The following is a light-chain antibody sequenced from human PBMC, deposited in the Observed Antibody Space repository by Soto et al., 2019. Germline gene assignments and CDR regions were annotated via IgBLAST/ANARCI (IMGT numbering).Light chain of an antibody. CDR2: DAS. CDR1: QSVSSN. V-gene: IGKV3-11*01. J-gene: IGKJ1*01. CDR3: QQRCNWPLT. Sequence: TQSPATLSVSPGESATLSCRASQSVSSNLAWYQQKPGQAPRLLIYDASNRATGIPARFSGSGSGTDFTLTISSLEPEDFAVYYCQQRCNWPLTFGQGTKVDIK.